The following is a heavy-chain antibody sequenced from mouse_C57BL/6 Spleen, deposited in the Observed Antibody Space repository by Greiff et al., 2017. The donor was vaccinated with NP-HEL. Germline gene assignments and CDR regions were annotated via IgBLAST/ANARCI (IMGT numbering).Heavy chain of an antibody. J-gene: IGHJ1*03. Sequence: VQLQQSGPELVKPGASVKIPCKASGYTFTDYNMDWVKQSHGKRLEWIGDIYPGSGSTNYNEKFKSKATLTVDTSSSTAYMQLSSLTSEDSAVYYCARLAWYFDVWGTGTTVTVSS. CDR1: GYTFTDYN. V-gene: IGHV1-18*01. CDR3: ARLAWYFDV. CDR2: IYPGSGST.